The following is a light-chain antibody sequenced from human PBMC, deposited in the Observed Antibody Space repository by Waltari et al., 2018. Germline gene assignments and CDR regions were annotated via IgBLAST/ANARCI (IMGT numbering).Light chain of an antibody. CDR2: DVR. CDR1: SSALGDYDY. CDR3: CSYAGSYTSAV. V-gene: IGLV2-11*01. J-gene: IGLJ2*01. Sequence: QSALTQPRSVSGSPGQSVTISCTETSSALGDYDYVSCYHSHPGKAPKLIIYDVRHRPSGVPDRFSGSKSGKTASLTISGLQAEDEGVYYCCSYAGSYTSAVFGGGTKLTVL.